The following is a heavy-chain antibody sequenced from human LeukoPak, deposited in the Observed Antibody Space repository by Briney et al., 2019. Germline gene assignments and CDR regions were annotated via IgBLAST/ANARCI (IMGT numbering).Heavy chain of an antibody. V-gene: IGHV1-69*04. J-gene: IGHJ4*02. CDR1: GGTFSSYA. CDR2: IIPIFGIA. CDR3: ATYSGSYLFDY. D-gene: IGHD1-26*01. Sequence: GSSVKVSCKASGGTFSSYAISWVRQAPGQGLEWMGRIIPIFGIANYAQKFQGRVTITADKSTSTAYMELSSLRSEDTAVYYCATYSGSYLFDYWGQGTLVTVSS.